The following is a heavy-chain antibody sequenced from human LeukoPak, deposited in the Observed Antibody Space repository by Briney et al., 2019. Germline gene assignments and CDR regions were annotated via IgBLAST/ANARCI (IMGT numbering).Heavy chain of an antibody. D-gene: IGHD1-26*01. J-gene: IGHJ3*02. V-gene: IGHV3-74*01. CDR1: GFSFSNYW. CDR2: INSDGTNI. CDR3: FESGSYAFDI. Sequence: PGGSLRLSCAASGFSFSNYWMHWVRQAPGKGLVWVSRINSDGTNIRYADSVKGRSTISRDNSKNTLYLQMNGLRAEDTAVYYCFESGSYAFDIWGQGTMVTVSS.